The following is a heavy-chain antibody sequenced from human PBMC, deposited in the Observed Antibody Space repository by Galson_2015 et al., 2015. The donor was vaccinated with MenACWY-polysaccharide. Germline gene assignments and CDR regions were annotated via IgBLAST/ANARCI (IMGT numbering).Heavy chain of an antibody. Sequence: SLRLSCAASGFNFSDYYMSWIRQAPGKGLEWVSYISAIGGTIDYADSVKGRFTMSRDNAKSSLYLQMNSLSAEDTAVYYCARDRGTYTRWYGIRSFDDWGQGTLVTVSS. D-gene: IGHD6-13*01. CDR3: ARDRGTYTRWYGIRSFDD. V-gene: IGHV3-11*01. CDR2: ISAIGGTI. CDR1: GFNFSDYY. J-gene: IGHJ4*02.